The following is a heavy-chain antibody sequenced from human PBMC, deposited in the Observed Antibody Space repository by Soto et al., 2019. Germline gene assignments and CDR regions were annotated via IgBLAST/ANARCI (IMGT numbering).Heavy chain of an antibody. CDR2: ISGSGGST. V-gene: IGHV3-23*01. Sequence: EVQLLESGGDLVQPGGSLRLSCAASGFTFTTYAMTWVRQAPGKGLEWVSAISGSGGSTYYADSVKGRFTISRDNSKNPLYLQMNSLRAEDTAVYYCAKDKDTTSSPQDYWGQGTLVTVSS. D-gene: IGHD2-15*01. CDR3: AKDKDTTSSPQDY. J-gene: IGHJ4*02. CDR1: GFTFTTYA.